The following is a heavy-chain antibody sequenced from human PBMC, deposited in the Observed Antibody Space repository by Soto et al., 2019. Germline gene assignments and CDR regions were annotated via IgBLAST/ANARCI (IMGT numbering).Heavy chain of an antibody. CDR2: IYYSGST. V-gene: IGHV4-59*01. CDR1: GGSISSYY. Sequence: QVQLQESGPGLVKPSETLSLTCTVSGGSISSYYWSWIRQPPGKGLEWIGYIYYSGSTNYNPSLKSRVTISVDTSKNQFSLKLSSVTAADTAVYYCARSSVLRYFDWFTPKTNWFDPWGQGTLVTVSS. CDR3: ARSSVLRYFDWFTPKTNWFDP. D-gene: IGHD3-9*01. J-gene: IGHJ5*02.